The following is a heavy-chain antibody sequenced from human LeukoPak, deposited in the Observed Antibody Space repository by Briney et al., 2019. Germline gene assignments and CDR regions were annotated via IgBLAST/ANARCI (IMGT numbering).Heavy chain of an antibody. CDR3: ARRVTPVTGFYYYGMDV. Sequence: HPGGSLRLSCAASGFTVSGNYMSWVRQAPGKGLEWVSVIYSGGSTYYADSVKGRFTISRDNSKNTLYLQMNSLRAEDTAVYYCARRVTPVTGFYYYGMDVWGQGTTVTVSS. D-gene: IGHD4-17*01. CDR1: GFTVSGNY. J-gene: IGHJ6*02. CDR2: IYSGGST. V-gene: IGHV3-53*01.